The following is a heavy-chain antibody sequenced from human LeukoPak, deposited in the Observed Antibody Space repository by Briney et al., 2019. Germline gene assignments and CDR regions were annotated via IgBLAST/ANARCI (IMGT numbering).Heavy chain of an antibody. V-gene: IGHV1-18*01. CDR2: ISAYNGNT. D-gene: IGHD1-1*01. CDR1: GYTFTSYG. CDR3: ASIESLAWYNWNGRGAFDI. J-gene: IGHJ3*02. Sequence: GASVKVSCKASGYTFTSYGISWVRQAPGQGLEWMGWISAYNGNTNYAQKLQGRVTMTTDTSTSTAYMELRSLRSDDTAVYYCASIESLAWYNWNGRGAFDIWGQGTMVTVSS.